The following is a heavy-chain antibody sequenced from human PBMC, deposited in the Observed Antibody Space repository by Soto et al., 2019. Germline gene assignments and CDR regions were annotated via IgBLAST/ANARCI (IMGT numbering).Heavy chain of an antibody. CDR1: GFTFSSYA. CDR2: ISASAATT. J-gene: IGHJ4*02. Sequence: GGSLRLSCAPSGFTFSSYAMSWVRQAPGKGLEWVSAISASAATTYYADSVKGRFTISRDNSRNTLYLQMNSLGAEDTAIYYCAKLGAYSTSAIDSWGQGALVTVSS. D-gene: IGHD6-6*01. CDR3: AKLGAYSTSAIDS. V-gene: IGHV3-23*01.